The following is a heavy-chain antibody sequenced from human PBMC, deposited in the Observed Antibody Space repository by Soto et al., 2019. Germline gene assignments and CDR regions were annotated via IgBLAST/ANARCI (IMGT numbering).Heavy chain of an antibody. CDR1: GGSISSGDYY. CDR2: IYYSGST. Sequence: SETLSLTCTVSGGSISSGDYYWSWIRQPPGKGLEWIGYIYYSGSTYYNPSLKSRVTISVDTSKNQFSLKLSSVTAADTAVYYCARARRRIAGDPNWFDPWGQGIMVTVSS. V-gene: IGHV4-30-4*01. J-gene: IGHJ5*02. D-gene: IGHD6-13*01. CDR3: ARARRRIAGDPNWFDP.